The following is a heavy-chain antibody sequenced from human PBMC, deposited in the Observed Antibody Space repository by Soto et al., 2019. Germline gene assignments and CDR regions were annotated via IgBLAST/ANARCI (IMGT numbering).Heavy chain of an antibody. CDR1: GGTFSSYA. J-gene: IGHJ5*02. V-gene: IGHV1-69*06. CDR2: IIPIFGTA. Sequence: QVQLVQSGAEVKKPGASVKVSCKASGGTFSSYAISWVRQAPGQGLEWMGGIIPIFGTANYAQKFQGRVTITADKSTSTAYMELSSLRYEDTAVYYCARADTPVGWFDPWGQGTLVTVSS. CDR3: ARADTPVGWFDP.